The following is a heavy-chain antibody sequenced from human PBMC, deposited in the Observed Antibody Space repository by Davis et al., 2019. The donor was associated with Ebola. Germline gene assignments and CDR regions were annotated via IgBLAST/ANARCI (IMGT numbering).Heavy chain of an antibody. CDR3: VRGDRGYSYGYDC. CDR2: IDTNTGNP. V-gene: IGHV7-4-1*02. CDR1: GYTFTNHA. J-gene: IGHJ4*02. D-gene: IGHD5-18*01. Sequence: ASVKVSCKASGYTFTNHAISWVRQPPGQGREWMGWIDTNTGNPTYAQDFTGRFVFSLDSSVSTAYLQITSLKAEDTALYYCVRGDRGYSYGYDCWGQGTQVTVSS.